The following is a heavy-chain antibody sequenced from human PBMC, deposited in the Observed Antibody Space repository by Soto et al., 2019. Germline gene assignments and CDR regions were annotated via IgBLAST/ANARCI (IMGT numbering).Heavy chain of an antibody. CDR3: AREGGGWFDP. J-gene: IGHJ5*02. CDR1: GGSISSGGYY. CDR2: IYYSGIT. Sequence: QVQLQESGPGLVKPSQTLSLTCTVSGGSISSGGYYWSWIRQHPGKGLEWIGYIYYSGITDYNPSLKSRVTMSIDTSRNQFSLKLSSVTAADTAVYYCAREGGGWFDPWGQGTLVTVSS. D-gene: IGHD1-26*01. V-gene: IGHV4-31*03.